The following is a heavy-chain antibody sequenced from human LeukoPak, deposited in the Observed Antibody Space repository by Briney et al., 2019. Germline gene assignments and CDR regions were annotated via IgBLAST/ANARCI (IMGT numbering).Heavy chain of an antibody. J-gene: IGHJ4*02. D-gene: IGHD2-2*01. CDR3: ARRGQLHPFDY. CDR2: ISYSGST. Sequence: SETLSLTCTVSGGSISSSSYYWGWIRQPPGKGLEWIGSISYSGSTYYNPSLKSRVTISVDTSKNQFSLKLSSVTAADTAVYYCARRGQLHPFDYWGQGTLVTVSS. V-gene: IGHV4-39*07. CDR1: GGSISSSSYY.